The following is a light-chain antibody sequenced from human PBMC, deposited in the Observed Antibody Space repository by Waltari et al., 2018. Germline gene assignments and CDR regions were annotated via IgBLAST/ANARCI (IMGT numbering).Light chain of an antibody. Sequence: DIVMTQSPDSLAVSLGERATINCKYSQSVLYSSNNKNYLAWYQQKPGQPPKLLIYWASTRESGVPDRFSGSGSGTDFTLTISSLQAEDVAVYYCQQYYSTPLTFGGGTKVEIK. CDR2: WAS. V-gene: IGKV4-1*01. CDR3: QQYYSTPLT. CDR1: QSVLYSSNNKNY. J-gene: IGKJ4*01.